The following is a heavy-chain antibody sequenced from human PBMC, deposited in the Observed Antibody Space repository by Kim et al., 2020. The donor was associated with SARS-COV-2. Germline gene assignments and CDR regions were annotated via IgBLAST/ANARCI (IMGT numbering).Heavy chain of an antibody. CDR2: IHSAGIT. D-gene: IGHD3-10*01. V-gene: IGHV3-53*01. CDR3: ARDKPAWFAFEN. CDR1: GFTVSSNY. J-gene: IGHJ4*02. Sequence: GGSLRLSCEASGFTVSSNYLTWVRQAPGKGLEWVSVIHSAGITYYADSVKGRFTISRDNSKNTLYLQMNSLRAEDTAVYYCARDKPAWFAFENWGQGTLVTVSS.